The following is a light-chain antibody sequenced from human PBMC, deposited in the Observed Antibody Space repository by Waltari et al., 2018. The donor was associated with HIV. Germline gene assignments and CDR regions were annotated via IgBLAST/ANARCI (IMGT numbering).Light chain of an antibody. CDR3: QQYGSLQWT. J-gene: IGKJ1*01. CDR1: QSVTSTY. Sequence: ELVLTQSPGTLYLSPGERATLSCRASQSVTSTYFAWYQQKPGQAPRLLIYGASSRATGIPDRFSGTGSGTDFTLTISRLAPENFALYYCQQYGSLQWTFGQGTKVEIK. CDR2: GAS. V-gene: IGKV3-20*01.